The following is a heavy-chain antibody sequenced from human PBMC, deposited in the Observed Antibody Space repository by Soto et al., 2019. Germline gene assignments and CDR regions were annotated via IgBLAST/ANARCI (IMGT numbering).Heavy chain of an antibody. D-gene: IGHD3-16*01. CDR2: ISYDGSNK. CDR3: AKDRVESGLGEIDY. Sequence: QVQLVESGGGVVQPGRSLRLSCAASGFTFSTNGMHWVRQAPGKGLEWVAIISYDGSNKYYADSVKGRLTISSDNSKNTLYLQMSSLRAEDTAVYYCAKDRVESGLGEIDYWGQGTLVTVSS. CDR1: GFTFSTNG. J-gene: IGHJ4*02. V-gene: IGHV3-30*18.